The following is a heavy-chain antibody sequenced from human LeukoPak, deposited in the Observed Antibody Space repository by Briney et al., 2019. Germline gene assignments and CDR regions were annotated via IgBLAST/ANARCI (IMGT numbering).Heavy chain of an antibody. CDR1: GYTFTAYY. J-gene: IGHJ3*02. CDR2: INPDRDGA. CDR3: ATVSGGSLDI. V-gene: IGHV1-2*02. D-gene: IGHD3-16*01. Sequence: ASVRVSCKASGYTFTAYYMHWVRQAPGQGLELMAWINPDRDGANYVQKFQGRVTMTRDTSISTAYMELSRLRSDDTAMYYCATVSGGSLDIWGQGTMVTVSS.